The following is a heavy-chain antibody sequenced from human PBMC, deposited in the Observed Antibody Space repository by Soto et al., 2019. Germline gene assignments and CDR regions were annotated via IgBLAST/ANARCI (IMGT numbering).Heavy chain of an antibody. CDR1: GGSISSSYW. Sequence: SETLSLTCAFSGGSISSSYWRSWVRQPPGKGLEWIGEIYHSGSTNYNTSLKSRVTISVDKSKNQFSLKVTSVTAADTAVYYCARVSGSYYYGMDVWGQGTTVTVSS. CDR3: ARVSGSYYYGMDV. V-gene: IGHV4-4*02. J-gene: IGHJ6*02. CDR2: IYHSGST.